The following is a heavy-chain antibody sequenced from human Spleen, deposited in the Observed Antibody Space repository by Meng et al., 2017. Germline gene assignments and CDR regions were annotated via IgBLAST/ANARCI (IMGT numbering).Heavy chain of an antibody. CDR1: GFTFSSYS. J-gene: IGHJ4*02. CDR3: ASLHCPNTNCYSNYYFDY. Sequence: GGSLRLSCAASGFTFSSYSMNWVRQAPGKGLEWVSSISSSSSYIYYADSVKGRFTISRDNAKNSLYLQMNSLRVEDTAVYYCASLHCPNTNCYSNYYFDYWGQGALVTVSS. D-gene: IGHD2-21*02. V-gene: IGHV3-21*01. CDR2: ISSSSSYI.